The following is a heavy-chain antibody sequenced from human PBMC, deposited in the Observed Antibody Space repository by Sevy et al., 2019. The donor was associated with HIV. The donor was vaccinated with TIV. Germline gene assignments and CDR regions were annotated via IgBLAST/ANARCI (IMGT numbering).Heavy chain of an antibody. CDR3: AGARSSGWYFNYYYGMDV. CDR1: GGSFSGYY. V-gene: IGHV4-34*01. Sequence: SETLSLTCAVYGGSFSGYYWSWIRQPPGKGLEWIGEINHSGSTNYNPSFKSRVTISGDTYKNQFSLKLSSVTAADTAVYYCAGARSSGWYFNYYYGMDVWGQGTTVTVSS. CDR2: INHSGST. J-gene: IGHJ6*02. D-gene: IGHD6-19*01.